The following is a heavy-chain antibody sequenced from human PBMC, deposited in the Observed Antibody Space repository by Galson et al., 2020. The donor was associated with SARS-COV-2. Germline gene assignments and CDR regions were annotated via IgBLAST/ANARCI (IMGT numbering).Heavy chain of an antibody. CDR2: IYYSGST. D-gene: IGHD3-22*01. CDR3: ARQDETYYYDSSGYGGIDY. Sequence: SETLSLTCTVSGGSISSGGYYWSWIRQHPGKGLEWIGYIYYSGSTYYNPSLKSRVTISVDTSKNQFSLKLSSVTAADTAVYYCARQDETYYYDSSGYGGIDYWGQGTLVTVSS. CDR1: GGSISSGGYY. J-gene: IGHJ4*02. V-gene: IGHV4-31*03.